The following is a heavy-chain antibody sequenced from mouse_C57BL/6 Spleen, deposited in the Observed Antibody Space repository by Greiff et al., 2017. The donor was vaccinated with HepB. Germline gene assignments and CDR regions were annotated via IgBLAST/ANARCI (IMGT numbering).Heavy chain of an antibody. J-gene: IGHJ4*01. CDR3: ARSSSYEYYAMDY. V-gene: IGHV5-4*01. CDR1: GFTFSSYA. CDR2: ISDGGSYT. Sequence: EVQLVESGGGLVKPGGSLKLSCAASGFTFSSYAMSWVRQTPEKRLEWVATISDGGSYTYYPDNVKGRFTISRDNAKNNLYLQMSHLKSEDTAMYYCARSSSYEYYAMDYWGQGTSVTVSS. D-gene: IGHD1-1*01.